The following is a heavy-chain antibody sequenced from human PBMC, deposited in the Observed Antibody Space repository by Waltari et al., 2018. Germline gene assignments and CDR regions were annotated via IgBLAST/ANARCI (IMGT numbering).Heavy chain of an antibody. V-gene: IGHV3-7*01. CDR1: GINFSNYW. J-gene: IGHJ4*02. CDR2: IKPDGSEK. CDR3: AINQY. Sequence: EVQLVESGGGLVQPGGSLSLSCVVSGINFSNYWMNWVRQAPGKGLAWVANIKPDGSEKYYVDSVKGRLTISRDNAKNSLFLQMNSLSVDDTGVYYCAINQYWGQGTLVTVSS.